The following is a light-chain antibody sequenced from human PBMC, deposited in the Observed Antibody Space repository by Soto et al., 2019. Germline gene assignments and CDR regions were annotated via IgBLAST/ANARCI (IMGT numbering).Light chain of an antibody. CDR3: QQYGTSPRT. CDR2: AAS. Sequence: DIQMTQSPSSLSASVGDRVTITCRASQSISSYLNWYQQKPGKAPKLLIYAASSLQSGVPSRFSGSGSGTDFTLTITSLEPEDFAVYYCQQYGTSPRTFGQGTRLEI. CDR1: QSISSY. J-gene: IGKJ5*01. V-gene: IGKV1-39*01.